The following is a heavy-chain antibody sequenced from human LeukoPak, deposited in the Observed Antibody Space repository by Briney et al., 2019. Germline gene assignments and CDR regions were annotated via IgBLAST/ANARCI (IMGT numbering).Heavy chain of an antibody. CDR1: GGSVSRDY. CDR3: AREAVAGTLDY. D-gene: IGHD6-19*01. CDR2: IYNIGGT. J-gene: IGHJ4*02. V-gene: IGHV4-59*02. Sequence: PSETLSLTCSVSGGSVSRDYWSWIRQPPGKRLEWLGYIYNIGGTNYNPSLKSRVSISVDTSKNQFPLMLPSVTAADAAVYYCAREAVAGTLDYWGQGALVTVSS.